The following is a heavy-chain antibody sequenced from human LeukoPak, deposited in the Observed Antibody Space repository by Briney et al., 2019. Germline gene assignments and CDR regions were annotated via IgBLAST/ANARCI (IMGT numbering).Heavy chain of an antibody. D-gene: IGHD3-22*01. V-gene: IGHV1-58*02. J-gene: IGHJ4*02. CDR2: IVVGSGST. CDR3: AALVDYYDSSGYYVDY. CDR1: GFTFTRSA. Sequence: SVKVSCKASGFTFTRSAMQWVRQARGQRLEWIGWIVVGSGSTNYAQKFQERVTISRDMSTSTAYMELSSLRSEDTAVYYCAALVDYYDSSGYYVDYWGQGTLVTVSS.